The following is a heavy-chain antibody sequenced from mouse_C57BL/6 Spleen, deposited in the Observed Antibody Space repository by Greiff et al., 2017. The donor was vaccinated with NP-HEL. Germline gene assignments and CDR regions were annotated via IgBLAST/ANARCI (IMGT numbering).Heavy chain of an antibody. J-gene: IGHJ4*01. Sequence: VQLKESGAELVRPGASVKLSCTASGFNIKDYYMHWVKQRPEQGLEWIGRIDPEDGDTEYAPKFQGKATMTADTSSNTAYLQLSSLTSEDTAVHYCTAYYDYDNYAMDYWGQGTSVTVSS. CDR1: GFNIKDYY. D-gene: IGHD2-4*01. V-gene: IGHV14-1*01. CDR3: TAYYDYDNYAMDY. CDR2: IDPEDGDT.